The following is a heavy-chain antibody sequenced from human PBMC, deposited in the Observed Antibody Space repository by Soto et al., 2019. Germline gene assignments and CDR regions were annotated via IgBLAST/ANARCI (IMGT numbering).Heavy chain of an antibody. D-gene: IGHD6-13*01. Sequence: SETLSLTCTVSGGSISSGDYYWSWIRQPPGKGLEWIGYIYYSGSTYYNPSLKSRVTISVDTSKNQFSLKLSSVTAADTAVYYCAREGYSSSWYKQIGYYYYGMDVWGQGTTVTVSS. CDR1: GGSISSGDYY. CDR3: AREGYSSSWYKQIGYYYYGMDV. J-gene: IGHJ6*02. V-gene: IGHV4-30-4*01. CDR2: IYYSGST.